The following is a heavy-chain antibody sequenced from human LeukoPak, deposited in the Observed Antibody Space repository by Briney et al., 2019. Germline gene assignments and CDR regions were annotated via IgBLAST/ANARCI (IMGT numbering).Heavy chain of an antibody. CDR3: AKDSPPGYSSSWYGNWFDP. J-gene: IGHJ5*02. CDR1: GFSFSSYA. CDR2: ISGSGGST. D-gene: IGHD6-13*01. V-gene: IGHV3-23*01. Sequence: GGSLRLSCAASGFSFSSYAMSWVRQAPGKGLEWVSAISGSGGSTYYADSVKGRFTISRDNSKNTLYLQMNSLRAEDTAVYYCAKDSPPGYSSSWYGNWFDPWGQGTLVTVSS.